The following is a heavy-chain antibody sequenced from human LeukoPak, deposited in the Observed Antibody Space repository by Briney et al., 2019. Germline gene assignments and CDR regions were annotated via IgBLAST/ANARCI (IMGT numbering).Heavy chain of an antibody. Sequence: RPSETLSLTCIVSGVSMSNSYWSWVRQPPGKGLEWIGYVYFNGNTDYNPSLKSRVTISVDTSKNQFSLKMDSVTAADTAVYYCARPQTSSWYFDPWGRGTLVTVSS. V-gene: IGHV4-59*08. CDR3: ARPQTSSWYFDP. D-gene: IGHD6-13*01. CDR1: GVSMSNSY. CDR2: VYFNGNT. J-gene: IGHJ2*01.